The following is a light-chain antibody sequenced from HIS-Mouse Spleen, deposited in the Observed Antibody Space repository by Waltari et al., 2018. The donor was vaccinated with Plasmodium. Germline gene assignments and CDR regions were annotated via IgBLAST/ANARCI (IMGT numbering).Light chain of an antibody. Sequence: EIVLTQSPGTLSLSPGERATLSCRASQSVSSSYLAWYQQQPGQAPRLLIYGASSRATGIPDRFSGSGSGTDFTLTISRLGPEDFAVYYCQQYGSSGTFGQGTKVEIK. V-gene: IGKV3-20*01. CDR3: QQYGSSGT. CDR1: QSVSSSY. J-gene: IGKJ1*01. CDR2: GAS.